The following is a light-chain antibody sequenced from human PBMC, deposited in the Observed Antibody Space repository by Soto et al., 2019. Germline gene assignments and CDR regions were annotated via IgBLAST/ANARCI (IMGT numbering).Light chain of an antibody. V-gene: IGKV1-39*01. J-gene: IGKJ4*01. CDR2: AAS. CDR3: QRYNNWPLT. CDR1: QSVSTY. Sequence: DIQITQSPSSLSTSVGDRVTITCRTSQSVSTYLNWYQQRPGKAPKLLIYAASSLESGVPSRFSGSGSGTDFTLTINSLQSEDFAVYYCQRYNNWPLTFGGGTKVESK.